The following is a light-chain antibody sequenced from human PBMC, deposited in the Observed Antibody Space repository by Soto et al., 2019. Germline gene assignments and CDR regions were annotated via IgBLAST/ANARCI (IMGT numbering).Light chain of an antibody. J-gene: IGKJ4*01. Sequence: EIVLTQSPGTLSLSPGERATLSCRASQSVSSSYLAWYQQKPGQTPRLLIYGASSRATGIPDRFSGSGSGTDFTLTISRLEREDFAVYYCQQYGSSPPLSFGGGTKVEIK. CDR1: QSVSSSY. CDR2: GAS. CDR3: QQYGSSPPLS. V-gene: IGKV3-20*01.